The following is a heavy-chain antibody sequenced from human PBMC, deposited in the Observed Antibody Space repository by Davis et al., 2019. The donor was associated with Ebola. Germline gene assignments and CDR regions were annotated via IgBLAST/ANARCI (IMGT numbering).Heavy chain of an antibody. J-gene: IGHJ4*02. CDR1: GYTFTSYS. V-gene: IGHV1-18*01. CDR3: ALGVEKYSSPDY. CDR2: ISAYNGNT. D-gene: IGHD6-6*01. Sequence: ASVKVSCKASGYTFTSYSISWVRQAPGQGLEWMGWISAYNGNTNYAQKLQGRVTMTTDTSTSTAYMELRSLRSDDTAVYYCALGVEKYSSPDYWGQGTLVTVSS.